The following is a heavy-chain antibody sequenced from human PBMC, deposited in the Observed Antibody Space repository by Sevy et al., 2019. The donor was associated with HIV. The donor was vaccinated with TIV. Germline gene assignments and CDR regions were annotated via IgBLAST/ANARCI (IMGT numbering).Heavy chain of an antibody. Sequence: SETLSLTCTVSGGSISSYYWSWIRQPAGKGLEWIGRIYSSGSTNYNPSLKSRVTMSGDTSKNQFSLKLSSVTAADTAVYYCARGRYSSGWFDAFDIWGQGTMVTVSS. J-gene: IGHJ3*02. CDR2: IYSSGST. D-gene: IGHD6-19*01. V-gene: IGHV4-4*07. CDR3: ARGRYSSGWFDAFDI. CDR1: GGSISSYY.